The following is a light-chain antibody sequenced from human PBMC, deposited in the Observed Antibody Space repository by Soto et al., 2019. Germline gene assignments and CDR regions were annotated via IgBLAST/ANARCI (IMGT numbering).Light chain of an antibody. CDR2: AAS. J-gene: IGKJ1*01. V-gene: IGKV1-8*01. CDR1: QGISSY. Sequence: AIRMTQSPSSLSASTGDRVTITCRASQGISSYLAWYQQKPGKAPKRLIYAASSLQSGVPSRFSGSGSGTEFTLTISSLQPEDFASYYCLQHYSDPWTFGQGTKVDIK. CDR3: LQHYSDPWT.